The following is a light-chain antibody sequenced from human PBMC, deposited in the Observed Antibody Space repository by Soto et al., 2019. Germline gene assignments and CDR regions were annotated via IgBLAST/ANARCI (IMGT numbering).Light chain of an antibody. CDR1: QGIGID. CDR2: LAS. Sequence: AIHMTQSPSSLSASVGDRVTITCRASQGIGIDLGWYQQKPGKAPNLLIYLASSLQSGVPSRFSGSGSDTDFTLTISSLQPEDFATYYCLQDHSYPRTFGQGTKVAIK. V-gene: IGKV1-6*01. CDR3: LQDHSYPRT. J-gene: IGKJ1*01.